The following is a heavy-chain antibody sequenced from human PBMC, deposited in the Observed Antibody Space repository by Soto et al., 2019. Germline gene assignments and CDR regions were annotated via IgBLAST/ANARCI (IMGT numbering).Heavy chain of an antibody. CDR2: IIPMFGTA. Sequence: QVQLVQSGAEVKKPGSSVKVSCETSGGTFSTYPISWVRQAPGQGLDWVGGIIPMFGTANYAQKFKGRVTITADESTSTAYMELTSLRSEDTAVYYCARGYHGGNSYYYYALDVWGQGTTVTVSS. CDR3: ARGYHGGNSYYYYALDV. CDR1: GGTFSTYP. D-gene: IGHD2-21*02. V-gene: IGHV1-69*12. J-gene: IGHJ6*02.